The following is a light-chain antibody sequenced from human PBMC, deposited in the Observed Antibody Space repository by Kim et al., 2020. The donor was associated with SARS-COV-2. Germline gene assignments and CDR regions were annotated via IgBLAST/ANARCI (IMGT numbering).Light chain of an antibody. V-gene: IGLV3-1*01. J-gene: IGLJ2*01. Sequence: SYELTQPPSVSVSPGQTASITCSGDKLGDKYACWYQQKPGQSPVLVIYQDSKRPSGIPERFSGSNSGNTATLTISGTPAMDEADYHCQAWDSSTVVFGGGTQLTVL. CDR2: QDS. CDR3: QAWDSSTVV. CDR1: KLGDKY.